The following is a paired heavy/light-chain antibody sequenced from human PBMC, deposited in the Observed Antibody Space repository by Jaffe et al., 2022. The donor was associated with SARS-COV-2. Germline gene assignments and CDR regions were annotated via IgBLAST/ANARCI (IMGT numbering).Light chain of an antibody. J-gene: IGKJ5*01. CDR1: QSVSSSY. CDR2: GAS. V-gene: IGKV3-20*01. Sequence: EIVLTQSPGTLSLSPGERATLSCRASQSVSSSYLAWYQQKPGQAPRLLIYGASSRATGIPDRFSGSGSGTDFTLTISRLEPEDFAVYYCQQYGSSLTFGQGTRLEIK. CDR3: QQYGSSLT.
Heavy chain of an antibody. J-gene: IGHJ5*02. CDR2: IIPIFGTA. CDR1: GGTFSSYA. V-gene: IGHV1-69*01. Sequence: QVQLVQSGAEVKKPGSSVKVSCKASGGTFSSYAISWVRQAPGQGLEWMGGIIPIFGTANYAQKFQGRVTITADESTSTAYMELSSLRSEDTAVYYCAREKLHFGVVIPGAGWFDPWGQGTLVTVSS. D-gene: IGHD3-3*01. CDR3: AREKLHFGVVIPGAGWFDP.